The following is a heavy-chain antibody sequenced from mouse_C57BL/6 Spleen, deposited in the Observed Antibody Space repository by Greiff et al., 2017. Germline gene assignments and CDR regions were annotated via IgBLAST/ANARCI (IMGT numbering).Heavy chain of an antibody. D-gene: IGHD2-4*01. J-gene: IGHJ2*01. CDR3: ASEEDDYVYYFDY. V-gene: IGHV1-82*01. CDR2: IYPGDGDT. CDR1: GYAFRSSW. Sequence: QVQLQQSGPELVKPGASVKISCKASGYAFRSSWLNWVKPRPGKGLEWIGRIYPGDGDTNYNGKFKGKATLTADKSSSTAYMQLSSLTSDDSAVYCCASEEDDYVYYFDYWGQGTTLTVSS.